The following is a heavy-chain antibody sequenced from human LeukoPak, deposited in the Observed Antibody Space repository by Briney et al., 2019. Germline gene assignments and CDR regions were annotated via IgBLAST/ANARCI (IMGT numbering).Heavy chain of an antibody. V-gene: IGHV3-30*14. J-gene: IGHJ4*02. Sequence: GGSLRPSCAASGFTFSSYWMSWVRQAPGKGLEWVAVISDDGRHNYYADSVKGRFTISRDNSKNTLYLQMNSLRAEDTAVYYCARDSPYRAIDYWGQGTLVTVSS. CDR1: GFTFSSYW. CDR2: ISDDGRHN. CDR3: ARDSPYRAIDY.